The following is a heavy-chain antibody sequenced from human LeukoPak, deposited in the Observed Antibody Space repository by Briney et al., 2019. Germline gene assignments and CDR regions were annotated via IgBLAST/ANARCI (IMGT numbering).Heavy chain of an antibody. Sequence: ASVKVSCKASGGTFSTYTFTWVRQAPGQGLEWMGWINPNSGGTNYAQKFQGRVTMTRDTSISTAYMELSRLRSDDTAVYYCARDRDYGDYVLGYWGQGTLVTVSS. D-gene: IGHD4-17*01. CDR1: GGTFSTYT. CDR2: INPNSGGT. CDR3: ARDRDYGDYVLGY. V-gene: IGHV1-2*02. J-gene: IGHJ4*02.